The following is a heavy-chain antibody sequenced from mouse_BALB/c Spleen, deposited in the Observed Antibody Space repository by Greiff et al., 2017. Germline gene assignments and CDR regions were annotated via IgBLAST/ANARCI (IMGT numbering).Heavy chain of an antibody. CDR3: ARDNPYGNPYYYAMDY. J-gene: IGHJ4*01. CDR2: IWGDGST. D-gene: IGHD2-1*01. V-gene: IGHV2-6-7*01. CDR1: GFSLTGYG. Sequence: VQRVESGPGLVAPSQSLSITCTVSGFSLTGYGVNWVRQPPGKGLEWLGMIWGDGSTDYNSALKSRLSISKDNSKSQVFLKMNSLQTDDTARYYCARDNPYGNPYYYAMDYWGQGTSVTVSS.